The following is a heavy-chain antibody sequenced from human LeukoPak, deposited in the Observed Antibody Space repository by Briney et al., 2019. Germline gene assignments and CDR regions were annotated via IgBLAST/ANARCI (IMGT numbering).Heavy chain of an antibody. D-gene: IGHD3-16*01. J-gene: IGHJ5*01. Sequence: ASVKVSCKVSGYTLTELSMHWVRQAPGKGLEWMGGFDPEDGETIYAQRFHGRVTMTRDTSISTAYMEVSGLRSDDTAVYYCARGINWFDSWGQGTLVTVSS. CDR2: FDPEDGET. V-gene: IGHV1-24*01. CDR1: GYTLTELS. CDR3: ARGINWFDS.